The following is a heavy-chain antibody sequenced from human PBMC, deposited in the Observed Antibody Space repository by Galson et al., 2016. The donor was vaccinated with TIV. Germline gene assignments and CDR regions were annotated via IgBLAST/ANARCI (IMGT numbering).Heavy chain of an antibody. V-gene: IGHV1-2*04. D-gene: IGHD6-19*01. J-gene: IGHJ4*02. CDR1: GYTFSDYY. CDR2: INPNTGGT. Sequence: SVKVSCKASGYTFSDYYMHWVRQAPGQGLEWMGWINPNTGGTNYAQKFQGWVSMTRDTSINTAYMELSRLKSDDTAVYYCARDDGYTSDSDYWGQGTQVTVSS. CDR3: ARDDGYTSDSDY.